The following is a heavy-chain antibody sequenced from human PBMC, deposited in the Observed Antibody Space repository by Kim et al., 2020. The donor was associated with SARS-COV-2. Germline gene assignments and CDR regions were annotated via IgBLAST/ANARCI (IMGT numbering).Heavy chain of an antibody. CDR2: IYYSGST. Sequence: SETLSLTCTVSGGSISSSSYYWGWIRQPPGKGLEWIGSIYYSGSTYYNPSLKSRVTISVDTSKNQFSLKLSSVTAADTAVYYCARQLYSSSWLRGENYYYGMDVWGQGTTVTVSS. D-gene: IGHD6-13*01. V-gene: IGHV4-39*01. CDR1: GGSISSSSYY. J-gene: IGHJ6*02. CDR3: ARQLYSSSWLRGENYYYGMDV.